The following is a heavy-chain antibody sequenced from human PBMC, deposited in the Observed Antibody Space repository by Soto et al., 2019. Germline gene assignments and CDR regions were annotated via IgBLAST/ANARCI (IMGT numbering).Heavy chain of an antibody. V-gene: IGHV3-21*01. Sequence: PGGSLRLSCAASGFTFSSYSMNWVRQAPGKGLEWVSSISSSSSYIYYADSVKGRFTISRDNAKNSLYLQMNSLRAEDTAVYYCAPPPGVATVPFDYWGQGTLVTVS. CDR2: ISSSSSYI. CDR1: GFTFSSYS. J-gene: IGHJ4*02. CDR3: APPPGVATVPFDY. D-gene: IGHD5-12*01.